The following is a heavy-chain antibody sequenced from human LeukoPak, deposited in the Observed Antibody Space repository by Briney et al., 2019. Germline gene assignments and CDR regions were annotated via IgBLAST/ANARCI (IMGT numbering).Heavy chain of an antibody. CDR2: IKQDGSEK. Sequence: GGSLRLSCAASGFTFSSYWMSWVRQAPGKGLEWVANIKQDGSEKYYVDSVKGRFTISRDNAKNSLYPQMNSLRAEDTAVYYCARNMGGYDSSGYYRYWGQGTLVTVSS. CDR1: GFTFSSYW. J-gene: IGHJ4*02. D-gene: IGHD3-22*01. V-gene: IGHV3-7*05. CDR3: ARNMGGYDSSGYYRY.